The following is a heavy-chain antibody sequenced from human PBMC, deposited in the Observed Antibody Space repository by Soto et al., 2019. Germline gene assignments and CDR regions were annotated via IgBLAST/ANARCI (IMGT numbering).Heavy chain of an antibody. D-gene: IGHD3-16*01. J-gene: IGHJ6*02. Sequence: SGGSLRLSCAASGFSFSSYWMTWVRQAPGKGLEWVANINEDGSEEVYMDSMKGRFTISRDNAKNSLYLEMNSLRAEDTALYYCSYDPCDHVGKGNGMDVWGQGTTVTVSS. CDR1: GFSFSSYW. CDR2: INEDGSEE. V-gene: IGHV3-7*05. CDR3: SYDPCDHVGKGNGMDV.